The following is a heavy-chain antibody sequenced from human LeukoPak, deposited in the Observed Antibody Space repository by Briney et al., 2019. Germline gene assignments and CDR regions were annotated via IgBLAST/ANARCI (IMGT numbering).Heavy chain of an antibody. CDR3: ARHPCIAVADYYFNY. Sequence: SVKVSCKASGGTFSGYAISWVRQAPGQGLEWMGRIIPIFGTANYAQKFQGRVTITTDESTSTAYMELSSLRSEDTAVYYCARHPCIAVADYYFNYWGQGTLVTVSS. V-gene: IGHV1-69*05. CDR2: IIPIFGTA. CDR1: GGTFSGYA. D-gene: IGHD6-19*01. J-gene: IGHJ4*02.